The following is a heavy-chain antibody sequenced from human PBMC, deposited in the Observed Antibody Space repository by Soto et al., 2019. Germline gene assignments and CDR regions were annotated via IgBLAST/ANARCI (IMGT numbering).Heavy chain of an antibody. CDR2: FDPEDGET. V-gene: IGHV1-24*01. CDR1: GYTLTELS. J-gene: IGHJ5*02. D-gene: IGHD3-3*01. Sequence: ASVKVSCKVSGYTLTELSMHWVRQAPGKGLEWMGGFDPEDGETIYAQKFQGRVTMTEDTSTDTAYMELSSLRSEDTAVYYCATEPDLRFLEWLPRGTWGQGTQVTVSS. CDR3: ATEPDLRFLEWLPRGT.